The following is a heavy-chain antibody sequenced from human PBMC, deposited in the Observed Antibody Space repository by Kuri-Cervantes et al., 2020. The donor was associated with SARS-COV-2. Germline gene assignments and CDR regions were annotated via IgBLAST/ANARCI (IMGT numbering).Heavy chain of an antibody. Sequence: SVKVSCKASGGTFSSYAISWVRQAPGQGLEWMGGIIPIFGTANYAQKFQGRVTITADESTSTAYMELSSLRSEDTAVYYCAGGPYCGGDCYFTDYWGQGTLVTVSS. CDR1: GGTFSSYA. J-gene: IGHJ4*02. CDR3: AGGPYCGGDCYFTDY. CDR2: IIPIFGTA. D-gene: IGHD2-21*01. V-gene: IGHV1-69*13.